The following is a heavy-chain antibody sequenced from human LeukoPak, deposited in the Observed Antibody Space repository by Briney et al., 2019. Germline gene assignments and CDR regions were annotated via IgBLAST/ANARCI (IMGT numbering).Heavy chain of an antibody. D-gene: IGHD5-24*01. J-gene: IGHJ4*02. CDR1: GDSISSYNYF. CDR2: IYYRGNT. V-gene: IGHV4-39*07. CDR3: AKVGDGYNQRYYFDY. Sequence: PSETLSLTCTVSGDSISSYNYFWGWIRQPPGKGLEWVGSIYYRGNTYYNPSLKSRVTLSADTSKNQFSLKLTSVTAADTAVYYCAKVGDGYNQRYYFDYWGQGILVTVSS.